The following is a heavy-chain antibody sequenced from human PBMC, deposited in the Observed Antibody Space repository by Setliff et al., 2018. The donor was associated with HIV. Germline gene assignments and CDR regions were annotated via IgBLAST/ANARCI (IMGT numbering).Heavy chain of an antibody. V-gene: IGHV1-46*01. J-gene: IGHJ4*02. CDR3: ARVSSDYTFDY. D-gene: IGHD6-19*01. CDR1: GYTFTGYY. CDR2: INPSGGST. Sequence: ASVKVSCKASGYTFTGYYMHWVRQAPGQGLEWMGIINPSGGSTSYAQKFQGRVTMTRDTSTSTVYMELSSLRSEDTAVYYCARVSSDYTFDYWGQGTLVTVSS.